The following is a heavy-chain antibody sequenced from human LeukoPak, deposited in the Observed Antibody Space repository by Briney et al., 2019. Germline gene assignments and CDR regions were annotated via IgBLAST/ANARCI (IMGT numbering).Heavy chain of an antibody. CDR1: GGSISSYY. Sequence: SETLSLTCTVSGGSISSYYWSWIRQPPGKGLEWIGYIYYSGSTYYNPSLKSRVTISVDTSKNQFSLKLSSVTAADTAVYYCARVGYSYGLGYFDYWGQGTLVTVSS. D-gene: IGHD5-18*01. J-gene: IGHJ4*02. V-gene: IGHV4-59*06. CDR2: IYYSGST. CDR3: ARVGYSYGLGYFDY.